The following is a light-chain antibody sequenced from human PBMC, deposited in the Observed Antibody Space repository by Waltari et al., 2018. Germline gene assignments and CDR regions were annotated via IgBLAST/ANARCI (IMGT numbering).Light chain of an antibody. CDR1: QDISNY. CDR3: QRYDNLPMFA. Sequence: IQLTQSPSSLSASVGDRVTITCRASQDISNYLNWYQQKPGKAPKLLIHDASSLETWVPSRFSGSQSGTYFTLTISSLQPEDIATYYCQRYDNLPMFAFGPGTKVDIK. CDR2: DAS. V-gene: IGKV1-33*01. J-gene: IGKJ3*01.